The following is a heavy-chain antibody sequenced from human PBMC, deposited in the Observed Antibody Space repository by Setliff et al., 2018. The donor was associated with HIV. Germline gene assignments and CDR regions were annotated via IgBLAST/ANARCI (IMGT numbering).Heavy chain of an antibody. CDR3: LGESSAAFDI. V-gene: IGHV3-48*01. D-gene: IGHD3-10*01. CDR2: ISSTGINI. CDR1: GFTLSNYA. Sequence: GGSLRLSCAASGFTLSNYALNWVRQAPGKGLEWISYISSTGINIYYTDSVKGRFTVSRDNARNSLYLQMDSLRVEDTAVYYCLGESSAAFDIWGQGTMVTVSS. J-gene: IGHJ3*02.